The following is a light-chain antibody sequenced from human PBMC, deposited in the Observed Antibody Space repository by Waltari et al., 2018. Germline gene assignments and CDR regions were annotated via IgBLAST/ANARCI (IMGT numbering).Light chain of an antibody. J-gene: IGKJ2*01. CDR3: QQYGSSPQYT. CDR1: QSVSSSY. Sequence: EIVLTQSPGTLSLSRGARATLSCRASQSVSSSYLAWYQQKPGQAPRLLIYGASSRATGIPDRFSGSGSGTDFTLTISRLEPEDFAVYYCQQYGSSPQYTFGQGTKLEIK. V-gene: IGKV3-20*01. CDR2: GAS.